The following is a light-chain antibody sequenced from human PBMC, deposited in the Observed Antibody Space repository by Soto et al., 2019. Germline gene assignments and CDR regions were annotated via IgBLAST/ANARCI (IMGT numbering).Light chain of an antibody. V-gene: IGKV1-39*01. Sequence: DIQMTQSPSSLSASVGDRVTITCRASERINNYLSWYQKKPGKAPKSLIFPASNLQSGFPSRFRGRGSGTEFTLTIDSLQPEDFATYYCQQTYSSPFTFGPGT. J-gene: IGKJ3*01. CDR3: QQTYSSPFT. CDR1: ERINNY. CDR2: PAS.